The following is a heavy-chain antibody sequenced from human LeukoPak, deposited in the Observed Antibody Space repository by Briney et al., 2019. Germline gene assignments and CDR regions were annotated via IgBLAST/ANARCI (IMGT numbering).Heavy chain of an antibody. CDR1: GYTFTSYG. J-gene: IGHJ4*02. CDR2: INPNSGGT. Sequence: ASVKVSCKASGYTFTSYGISWVRQAPGQGLEWMGWINPNSGGTNYAQKFQGRVTMTRDTSISTAYMELSRLRSDDTAVYYCARALDVRGAPFDYWGQGTLVTVSS. V-gene: IGHV1-2*02. CDR3: ARALDVRGAPFDY. D-gene: IGHD3-10*01.